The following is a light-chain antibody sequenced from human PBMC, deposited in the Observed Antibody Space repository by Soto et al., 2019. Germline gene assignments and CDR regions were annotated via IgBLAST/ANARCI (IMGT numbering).Light chain of an antibody. V-gene: IGKV3-11*01. Sequence: EIVLTQSPATLSLSPGERATLSCRASQSVSSYLAWYQKKPGQAPRLVIYDASSRATGIPARFSASGSGTDFTLTISSLEPEDFAVYYCQRRGNWPCTFGGGTKVEIK. CDR1: QSVSSY. CDR2: DAS. CDR3: QRRGNWPCT. J-gene: IGKJ4*02.